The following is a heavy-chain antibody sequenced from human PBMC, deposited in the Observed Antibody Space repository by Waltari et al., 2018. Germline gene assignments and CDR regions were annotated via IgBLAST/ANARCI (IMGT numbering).Heavy chain of an antibody. V-gene: IGHV1-46*02. Sequence: QLPLVQSGAEVKKPGASVKISCMASGNTFNNYFLHWVRQAPGQGLEWMGASSPRGDMSYYPPRFRGRVTITRDTSTNTGYMDLSSLTSGDTAVYYCAREGTNAIDYKNFDYYGQGTLVNVSS. J-gene: IGHJ4*02. D-gene: IGHD4-4*01. CDR1: GNTFNNYF. CDR2: SSPRGDMS. CDR3: AREGTNAIDYKNFDY.